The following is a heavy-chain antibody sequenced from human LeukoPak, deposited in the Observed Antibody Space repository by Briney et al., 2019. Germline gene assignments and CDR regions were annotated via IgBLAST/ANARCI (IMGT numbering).Heavy chain of an antibody. V-gene: IGHV1-69*04. CDR3: ARASVMSSSWYDY. CDR1: GGTFSSYA. CDR2: IIPILGIA. Sequence: ASVKVSCKASGGTFSSYAISWVRQAPGQGLEWMGRIIPILGIANYAQKFQGRVTITADKSTSTAYMELSSLRSEDTAVYYCARASVMSSSWYDYWGQGTLVTVSS. D-gene: IGHD6-13*01. J-gene: IGHJ4*02.